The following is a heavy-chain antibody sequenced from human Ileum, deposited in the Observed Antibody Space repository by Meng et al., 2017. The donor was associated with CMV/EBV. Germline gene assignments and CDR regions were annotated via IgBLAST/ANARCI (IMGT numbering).Heavy chain of an antibody. V-gene: IGHV4-39*07. J-gene: IGHJ4*02. CDR1: GSAISSSRTY. CDR2: IYYSGST. Sequence: PQTKGWGPGSDEPSESLSLTVTVAGSAISSSRTYWGWIRQPPGKGLEWIGSIYYSGSTDYNPSLKSRVTISVDTSKDQFSLKLSSVTAADTAVYYCAREPSIAVAGTGGYFDYWGQGTLVTVSS. CDR3: AREPSIAVAGTGGYFDY. D-gene: IGHD6-19*01.